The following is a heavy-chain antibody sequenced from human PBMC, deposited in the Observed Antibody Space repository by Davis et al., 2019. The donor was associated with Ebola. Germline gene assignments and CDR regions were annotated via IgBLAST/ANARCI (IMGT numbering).Heavy chain of an antibody. CDR3: ARDPRGSGSYSGWFDP. D-gene: IGHD3-10*01. Sequence: SETLSLTCTVSGGSISSYYWSWIRQPPGKGLEWIGYIYYSGSTNYNPSLKSRVTISVDTSKNQFSLKLSSVTAADTAVYYCARDPRGSGSYSGWFDPWGQGTLLTVSS. J-gene: IGHJ5*02. CDR1: GGSISSYY. V-gene: IGHV4-59*01. CDR2: IYYSGST.